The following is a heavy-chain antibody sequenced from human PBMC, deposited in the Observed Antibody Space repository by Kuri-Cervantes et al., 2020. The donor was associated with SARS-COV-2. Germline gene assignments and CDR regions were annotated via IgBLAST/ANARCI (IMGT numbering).Heavy chain of an antibody. V-gene: IGHV1-69*04. CDR2: IIPILGTA. CDR3: ARVPRGGYSSGWYNYYFDY. CDR1: GGTFSSYA. D-gene: IGHD6-19*01. J-gene: IGHJ4*02. Sequence: SVKVSCKASGGTFSSYAISWVRQAPGQGLEWMGRIIPILGTANYAQKFQGRVTITADKSTSTVYMELSSLRSEDTAVYYCARVPRGGYSSGWYNYYFDYWGQGTLVTVSS.